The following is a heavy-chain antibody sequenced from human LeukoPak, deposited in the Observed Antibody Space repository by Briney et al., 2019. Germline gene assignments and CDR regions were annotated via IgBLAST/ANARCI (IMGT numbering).Heavy chain of an antibody. CDR3: ARAQKYVATAFYYYYYMDV. Sequence: SETLSLTCTVSGGSISSYYWSWVRQPPGKGLEWIGYIYYSGSTNYNPSLKSRVTISVDTSKNQFSLKLSSVTAADTAVYYCARAQKYVATAFYYYYYMDVWGKGTTVTVSS. CDR2: IYYSGST. J-gene: IGHJ6*03. D-gene: IGHD5-12*01. V-gene: IGHV4-59*01. CDR1: GGSISSYY.